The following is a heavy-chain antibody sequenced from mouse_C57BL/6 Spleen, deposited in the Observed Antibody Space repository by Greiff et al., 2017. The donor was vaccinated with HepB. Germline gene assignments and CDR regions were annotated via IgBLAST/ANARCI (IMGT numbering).Heavy chain of an antibody. CDR1: GYTFTSYW. J-gene: IGHJ2*01. Sequence: QVHLKQSGAELAKPGASVKLSCKASGYTFTSYWMHWVKQRPGQGLEWIGYINPSSGYTKYNQKFKDKATLTADKSSSTAYMQLSSLTYEDSAVYYCARYYYGSSSYFDYWGQGTTLTVSS. CDR2: INPSSGYT. D-gene: IGHD1-1*01. V-gene: IGHV1-7*01. CDR3: ARYYYGSSSYFDY.